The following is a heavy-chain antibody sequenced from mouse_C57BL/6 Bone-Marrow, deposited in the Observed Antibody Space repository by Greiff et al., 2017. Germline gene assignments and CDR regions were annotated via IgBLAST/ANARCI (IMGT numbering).Heavy chain of an antibody. CDR1: GYTFTSYW. J-gene: IGHJ3*01. CDR2: IDPSDSYT. V-gene: IGHV1-59*01. CDR3: ARTDWFAY. Sequence: QVQLQQPGAELVRPGTSVKLSCKASGYTFTSYWMHWVKQRPGQGLEWIGVIDPSDSYTNYNQKFKGKATLTVDKSSSTAYMQLSSLTSEDSAVYCCARTDWFAYWGQGTLVTVSA.